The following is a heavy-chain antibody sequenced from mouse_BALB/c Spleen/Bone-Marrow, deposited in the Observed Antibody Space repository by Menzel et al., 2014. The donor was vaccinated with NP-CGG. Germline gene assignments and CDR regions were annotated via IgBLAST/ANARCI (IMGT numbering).Heavy chain of an antibody. J-gene: IGHJ4*01. CDR1: GFNIKDTY. Sequence: EVKLVESGAELVKPGASGKLSCTASGFNIKDTYIHWVKQRPEQGLEWIGRIDPANGNTKYDPKFQGKATITADTSSNTAYLQLSSLTSEDTAVYYCARYYYYAMDYWGQGTSVTVSS. CDR2: IDPANGNT. CDR3: ARYYYYAMDY. V-gene: IGHV14-3*02.